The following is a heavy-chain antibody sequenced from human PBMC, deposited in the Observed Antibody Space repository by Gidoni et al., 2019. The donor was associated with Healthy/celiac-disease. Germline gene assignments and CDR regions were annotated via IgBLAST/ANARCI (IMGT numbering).Heavy chain of an antibody. V-gene: IGHV4-39*01. Sequence: QLQLQESGPGLVKPSETLSLTCTVSGGSISSSSYYWGWIRQPPGKGLEWIGSIYYSGSTYYNPSLKSRVTISVDTSKNQFSLKLSSVTAADTAVYYCATLLPVVTAISGLAGGDYWGQGTLVTVSS. CDR3: ATLLPVVTAISGLAGGDY. CDR1: GGSISSSSYY. CDR2: IYYSGST. J-gene: IGHJ4*02. D-gene: IGHD2-21*02.